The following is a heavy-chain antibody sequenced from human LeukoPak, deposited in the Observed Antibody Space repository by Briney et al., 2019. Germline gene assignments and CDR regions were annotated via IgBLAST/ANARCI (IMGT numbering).Heavy chain of an antibody. Sequence: SVKVSCKASGFTFTSSAMQWVRQARGQRLEWIGWIVVGSGNTNYAQKFQERVTITRDMSTSTAYMELSSLRSEDTAVYYCAARALAAGTRYFDYWGQGTLVTVSS. V-gene: IGHV1-58*02. J-gene: IGHJ4*02. CDR1: GFTFTSSA. D-gene: IGHD6-13*01. CDR2: IVVGSGNT. CDR3: AARALAAGTRYFDY.